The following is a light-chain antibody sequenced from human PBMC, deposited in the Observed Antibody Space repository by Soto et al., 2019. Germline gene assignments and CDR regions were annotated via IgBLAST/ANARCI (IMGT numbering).Light chain of an antibody. CDR1: GSNLANHV. CDR3: ASLDDSHHALL. CDR2: YDG. J-gene: IGLJ2*01. V-gene: IGLV1-36*01. Sequence: QAVVTQPHSVSAAPGQRVDISCSGGGSNLANHVATWYQQLPGKAPKLLLYYDGVLASGVSDRFSGSRSVSSASLAISGLQSEDEATYYFASLDDSHHALLFGGATKLTVL.